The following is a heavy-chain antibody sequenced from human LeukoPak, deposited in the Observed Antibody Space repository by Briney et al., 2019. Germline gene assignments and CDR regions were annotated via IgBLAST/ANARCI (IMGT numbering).Heavy chain of an antibody. CDR2: ISYDGSNK. CDR1: GFTFSSYA. J-gene: IGHJ4*02. V-gene: IGHV3-30*01. D-gene: IGHD6-19*01. CDR3: AGWRNY. Sequence: PGGSLRLSCAASGFTFSSYAVHWVRQAPGKGLEWVAVISYDGSNKYYADSVKGRFTISRDNSKNTLYLQMNSLRAEDTAVYYCAGWRNYWGQGTLVTVSS.